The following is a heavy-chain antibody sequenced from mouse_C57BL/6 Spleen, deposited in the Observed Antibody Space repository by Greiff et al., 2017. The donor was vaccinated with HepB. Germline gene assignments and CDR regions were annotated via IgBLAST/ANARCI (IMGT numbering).Heavy chain of an antibody. J-gene: IGHJ3*01. CDR3: ARGGGPWFAY. Sequence: DVMLVESGGGLVKPGGSLKLSCAASGFTFSDYGMHWVRQAPEKGLEWVAYISSGSSTIYYADTVKGRFTISRDNAKNTLFLQMTSLRSEDTAMYYCARGGGPWFAYWGQGTLVTVSA. V-gene: IGHV5-17*01. CDR2: ISSGSSTI. CDR1: GFTFSDYG. D-gene: IGHD1-1*02.